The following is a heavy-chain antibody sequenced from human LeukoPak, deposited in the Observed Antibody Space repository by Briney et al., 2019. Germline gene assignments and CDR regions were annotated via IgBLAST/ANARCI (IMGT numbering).Heavy chain of an antibody. CDR3: ARGLRLGELSTNP. J-gene: IGHJ5*02. CDR1: GYSISSGYY. CDR2: VYHSGST. Sequence: PSETLSLTCAVSGYSISSGYYWGWIRQPPRKGLEWIGWVYHSGSTYYNPSLKSRVTISVDTSKNQFSLKLSSVTAADTAVYYCARGLRLGELSTNPWGQGTLVTASS. V-gene: IGHV4-38-2*01. D-gene: IGHD3-16*02.